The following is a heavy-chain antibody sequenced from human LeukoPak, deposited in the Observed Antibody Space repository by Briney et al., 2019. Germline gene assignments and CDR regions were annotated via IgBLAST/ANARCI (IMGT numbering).Heavy chain of an antibody. CDR3: AREGGQAVTPSYFDY. J-gene: IGHJ4*02. CDR1: GGSISSGGYY. CDR2: IYHSGST. V-gene: IGHV4-30-2*01. D-gene: IGHD4-11*01. Sequence: PSETLSLTCTVSGGSISSGGYYWSWIRQPPGKGLEWIGYIYHSGSTYYNPSLKSRVTISVDRSKNQFPLKLSSVTAADTAVYYCAREGGQAVTPSYFDYWGQGTLVTVSS.